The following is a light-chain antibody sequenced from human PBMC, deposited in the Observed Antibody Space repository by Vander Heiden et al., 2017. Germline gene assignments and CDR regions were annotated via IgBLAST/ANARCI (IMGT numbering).Light chain of an antibody. CDR3: HLYGTSRT. Sequence: EVVLTQSPVTLSLSPGEKATLSCRASQSVASSFLGWYQKKSGQAPRVLIYSASSRAPGIPDRFRGSGSGTDFTLTITSLDPDDFAVYYCHLYGTSRTFGQGTKVEIK. CDR2: SAS. V-gene: IGKV3-20*01. CDR1: QSVASSF. J-gene: IGKJ1*01.